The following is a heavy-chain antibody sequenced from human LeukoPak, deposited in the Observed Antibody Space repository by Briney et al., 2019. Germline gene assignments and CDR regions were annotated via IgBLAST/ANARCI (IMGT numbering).Heavy chain of an antibody. V-gene: IGHV3-21*01. CDR1: GFTFSSYS. J-gene: IGHJ6*02. CDR2: ISSSSSYI. Sequence: GGSLRLSCAASGFTFSSYSMNWFRQAPGKGLEWVSSISSSSSYIYYADSVKGRFTISRDNAKNSLYLQKNSLRVEDTAVYYCARALDYYGMDVWGQGTTVTVSS. CDR3: ARALDYYGMDV.